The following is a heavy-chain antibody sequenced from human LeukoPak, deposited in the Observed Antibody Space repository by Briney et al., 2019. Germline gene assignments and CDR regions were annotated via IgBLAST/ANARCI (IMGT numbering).Heavy chain of an antibody. CDR2: IYYSGST. D-gene: IGHD2-21*01. Sequence: SETLSLTCTVSGGSISSYYWSWIRQPPGKGLEWIGYIYYSGSTNYNPSLKSRVTISVDTSKNQFSLKLSSVTAADTAVYYCAGRPTIVTDAFDIWGQGTMVTVSS. CDR1: GGSISSYY. J-gene: IGHJ3*02. CDR3: AGRPTIVTDAFDI. V-gene: IGHV4-59*01.